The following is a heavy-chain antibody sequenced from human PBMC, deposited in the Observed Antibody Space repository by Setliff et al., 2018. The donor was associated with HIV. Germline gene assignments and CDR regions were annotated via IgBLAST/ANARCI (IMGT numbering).Heavy chain of an antibody. CDR2: IHPNRGGT. CDR3: ARVFGVRQAFDN. Sequence: ASVKVSCKASGYTFSDYFIHWVRQTPGQGLEWMGWIHPNRGGTNYAQKFQGRVTMTRDTSITTAYMELSRLSSDDTAVYYCARVFGVRQAFDNWGQGTLVTISS. CDR1: GYTFSDYF. V-gene: IGHV1-2*02. J-gene: IGHJ4*02. D-gene: IGHD3-10*02.